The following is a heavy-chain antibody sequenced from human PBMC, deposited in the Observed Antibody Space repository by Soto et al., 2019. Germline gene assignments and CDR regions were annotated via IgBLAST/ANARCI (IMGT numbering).Heavy chain of an antibody. Sequence: SVKVSCTASGGGFSSYAISWVRQSPGQGLEWMGGIIPIFGTANYAQKFQGRVTITADKSTSTAYMELSSLRSEDTAVYYCASGGVPVVAATLYYFDYRGQGTLVTVSS. CDR1: GGGFSSYA. J-gene: IGHJ4*02. CDR2: IIPIFGTA. V-gene: IGHV1-69*06. CDR3: ASGGVPVVAATLYYFDY. D-gene: IGHD2-15*01.